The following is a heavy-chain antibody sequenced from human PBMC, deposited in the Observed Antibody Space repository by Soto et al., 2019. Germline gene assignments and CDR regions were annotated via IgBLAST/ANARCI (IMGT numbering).Heavy chain of an antibody. CDR2: FESGGSI. Sequence: HPVGSLRLSCAASGFSVRTNYMSWVRQAPGKGLEWVSVFESGGSIYYTDSVKGRFIISRDYARNTVDLQLNSLRADDTAVYYCARAGVTPDFFDYWGQGTLVTVSS. J-gene: IGHJ4*02. CDR1: GFSVRTNY. V-gene: IGHV3-53*01. D-gene: IGHD2-21*02. CDR3: ARAGVTPDFFDY.